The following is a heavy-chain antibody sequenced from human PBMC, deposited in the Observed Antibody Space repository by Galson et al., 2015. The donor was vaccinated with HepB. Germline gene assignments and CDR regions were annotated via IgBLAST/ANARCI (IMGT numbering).Heavy chain of an antibody. CDR1: GYTFTSHG. CDR2: ISAYNGNT. V-gene: IGHV1-18*01. Sequence: QSGAEVKKPGASVKVSCKASGYTFTSHGISWVRQAPGQGLEWMGWISAYNGNTNYAQKLQGRVTMTTDTSTSTAYMELRSLRSDDTAVYYCARDEEVGALLPRTETNAFDIWGQGTMVTVSS. J-gene: IGHJ3*02. CDR3: ARDEEVGALLPRTETNAFDI. D-gene: IGHD1-26*01.